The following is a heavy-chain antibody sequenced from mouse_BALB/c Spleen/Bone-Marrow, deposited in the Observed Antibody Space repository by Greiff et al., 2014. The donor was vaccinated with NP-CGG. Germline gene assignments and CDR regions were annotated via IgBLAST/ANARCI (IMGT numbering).Heavy chain of an antibody. CDR2: IFPGTGTT. CDR1: GYTFTSYW. D-gene: IGHD1-1*01. V-gene: IGHV1S132*01. J-gene: IGHJ1*01. CDR3: AREGSRLRGYFDV. Sequence: QVQLQQSGAELVKPGASVKLSCKTSGYTFTSYWIQWVKQRPGQGLGWIGEIFPGTGTTYYNEKFKGKATLTIDTSSSTAYMQLSSLTSEDSAVYFCAREGSRLRGYFDVWGAGTTVTASS.